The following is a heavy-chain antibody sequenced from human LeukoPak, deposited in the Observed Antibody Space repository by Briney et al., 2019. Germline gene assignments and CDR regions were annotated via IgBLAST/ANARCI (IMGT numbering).Heavy chain of an antibody. V-gene: IGHV4-59*01. CDR1: GGSISSYY. Sequence: SETLSLTCTVSGGSISSYYWSWIRQPPGKGLEWIGYISYSGSTNYNPSLKSRVTISVDTSKNQFSLKLTSVTAAHTAVYYCARKGPSAAATVDYWGQGTLVTVSS. CDR2: ISYSGST. CDR3: ARKGPSAAATVDY. J-gene: IGHJ4*02. D-gene: IGHD6-13*01.